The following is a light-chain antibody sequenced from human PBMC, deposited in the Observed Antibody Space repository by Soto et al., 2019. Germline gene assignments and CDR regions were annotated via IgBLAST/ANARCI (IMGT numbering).Light chain of an antibody. CDR3: QQYNNWPIT. V-gene: IGKV3D-15*01. CDR1: QSVSNN. Sequence: EIVFTRSPDTLSLSPGERATLSCRASQSVSNNYLAWYQQKPGQAPRLLIYGASNRATGIPDRFSGSGSGTEFTLTISSLQSDDFAVYYCQQYNNWPITFGQGTRLEIK. J-gene: IGKJ5*01. CDR2: GAS.